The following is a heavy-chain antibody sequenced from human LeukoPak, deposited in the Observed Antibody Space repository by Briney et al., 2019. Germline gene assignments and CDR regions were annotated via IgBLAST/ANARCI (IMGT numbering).Heavy chain of an antibody. CDR2: IRSTGDST. D-gene: IGHD3-3*01. CDR1: GFTFSNFA. J-gene: IGHJ4*02. CDR3: ARDRHYDFWSGYYLVFDY. V-gene: IGHV3-64*01. Sequence: GGSLRLSCAASGFTFSNFAIHWVRQAPGKGLEFVSGIRSTGDSTYYANSAKGRFTISRDNSKNTLYLQMVSLRAEDMAVYYCARDRHYDFWSGYYLVFDYWGQGTLATVSS.